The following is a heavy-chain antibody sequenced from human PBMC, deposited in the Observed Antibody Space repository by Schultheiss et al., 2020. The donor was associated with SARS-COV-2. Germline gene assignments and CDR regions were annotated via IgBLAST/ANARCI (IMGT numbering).Heavy chain of an antibody. Sequence: ASVKVSCKASGYTFTSYGISWVRQATGQGLEWVGWTDTNTGNTGYAQKFQGRVTMIRDTSTNTAYMELSSLTFEDAAVYYCARARIPRARVSHWYFDLWGRGTLVAVAS. CDR1: GYTFTSYG. CDR2: TDTNTGNT. CDR3: ARARIPRARVSHWYFDL. V-gene: IGHV1-8*02. J-gene: IGHJ2*01. D-gene: IGHD2-2*01.